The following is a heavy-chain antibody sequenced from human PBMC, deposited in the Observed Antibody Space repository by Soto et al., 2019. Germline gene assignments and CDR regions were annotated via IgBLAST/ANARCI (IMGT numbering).Heavy chain of an antibody. CDR3: AHYVSASPAGWFDH. V-gene: IGHV2-5*02. CDR2: IYWDDDN. J-gene: IGHJ5*02. CDR1: GFSLSTSGEA. Sequence: QITLKESGPALVKPTQTLTLTCTFSGFSLSTSGEAVGWIRQPPGEALEWLALIYWDDDNRYNPTLKTRLTITTDTAKNQVVLTLTNMDPVDTATYSCAHYVSASPAGWFDHWGQGILVTVSS. D-gene: IGHD3-10*01.